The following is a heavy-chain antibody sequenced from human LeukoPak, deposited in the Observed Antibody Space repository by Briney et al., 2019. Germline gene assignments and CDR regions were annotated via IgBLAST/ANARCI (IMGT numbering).Heavy chain of an antibody. J-gene: IGHJ3*02. CDR2: IKSKTEGGTT. Sequence: PGGSLRLSCAASGFTFSSYGMHWVRQAPGKGLEWVGRIKSKTEGGTTDYAAPVKGRFTISRDDSKNTLYLQMNSLKTEDTAVYYCTTGYDAFVIWGQGTMVTVSS. CDR3: TTGYDAFVI. V-gene: IGHV3-15*01. CDR1: GFTFSSYG.